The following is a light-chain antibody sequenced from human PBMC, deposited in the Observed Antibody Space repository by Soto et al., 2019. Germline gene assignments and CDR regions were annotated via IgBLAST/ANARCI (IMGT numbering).Light chain of an antibody. Sequence: EIVLTQSPGTLSLSPGERATLSCRASQSVSSSYLAWYQQKPGQAPRLLINGASSRATGIPDRFSGRGSGTDFTLTISRLEPEDFAVYYCQQYGTSPPSTFGQGTRLEI. CDR1: QSVSSSY. V-gene: IGKV3-20*01. CDR3: QQYGTSPPST. J-gene: IGKJ5*01. CDR2: GAS.